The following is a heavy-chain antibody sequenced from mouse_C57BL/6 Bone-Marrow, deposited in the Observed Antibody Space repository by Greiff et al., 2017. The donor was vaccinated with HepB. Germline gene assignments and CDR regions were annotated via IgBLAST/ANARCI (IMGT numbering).Heavy chain of an antibody. V-gene: IGHV1-22*01. CDR2: INPNNGGT. CDR3: ARSSYINYEDAIDY. CDR1: GYTFTDYN. Sequence: DVQLQESGPELVKPGASVKMSCKASGYTFTDYNMNWVKQSHGKSLEWIGYINPNNGGTSYNQKFKGKATLTVNKSSSTAYMELRSLTSADSAVYYCARSSYINYEDAIDYWGQGTSVTVTS. J-gene: IGHJ4*01. D-gene: IGHD2-5*01.